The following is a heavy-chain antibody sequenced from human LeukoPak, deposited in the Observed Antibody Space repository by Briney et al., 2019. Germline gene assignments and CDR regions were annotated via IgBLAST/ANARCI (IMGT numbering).Heavy chain of an antibody. J-gene: IGHJ6*03. CDR1: GGSISSYY. CDR3: ARTTEAHSWLTRYYSYYMDV. V-gene: IGHV4-59*01. Sequence: SETLSLTCTVSGGSISSYYWSWIRQPPGKGLEWIGYIYYSGSTNYNPSRKSRVTISVDTSKNQFSLRLSSVTAADTAVYYCARTTEAHSWLTRYYSYYMDVGGKGTTVTVSS. D-gene: IGHD6-13*01. CDR2: IYYSGST.